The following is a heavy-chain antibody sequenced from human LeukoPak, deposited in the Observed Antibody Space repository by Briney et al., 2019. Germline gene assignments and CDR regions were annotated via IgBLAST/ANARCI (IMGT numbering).Heavy chain of an antibody. CDR2: ISSSSSYT. CDR1: GFTFSDYY. D-gene: IGHD3-10*01. CDR3: ARLTYGSGSSPLDY. Sequence: PGGSLRLSCAASGFTFSDYYMSWIRQAPGKGLEWVSYISSSSSYTNYADSVKGRFTISRDNAKKSLYLQMNSLRAEDTAVYYCARLTYGSGSSPLDYWGQGTLVTVSS. J-gene: IGHJ4*02. V-gene: IGHV3-11*03.